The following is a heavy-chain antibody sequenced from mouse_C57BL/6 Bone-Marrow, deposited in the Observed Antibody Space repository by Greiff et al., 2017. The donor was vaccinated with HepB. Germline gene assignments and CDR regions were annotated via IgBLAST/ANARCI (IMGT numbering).Heavy chain of an antibody. CDR2: IDPEDGDT. D-gene: IGHD2-1*01. V-gene: IGHV14-2*01. CDR1: GFNINDYY. Sequence: VQLKESGAELVKPGASVKLSCTASGFNINDYYMHWVKQRTEQGLEWIGRIDPEDGDTKYAPKFQGKAPIAADTSSNTAYLQLSRLTSEYTAVYYGARRLYGNPFAYWGQGTLVTVSA. CDR3: ARRLYGNPFAY. J-gene: IGHJ3*01.